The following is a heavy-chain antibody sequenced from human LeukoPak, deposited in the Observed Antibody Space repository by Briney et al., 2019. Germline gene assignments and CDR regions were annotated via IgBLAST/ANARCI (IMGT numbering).Heavy chain of an antibody. D-gene: IGHD6-13*01. J-gene: IGHJ6*03. V-gene: IGHV3-43*01. Sequence: GGSLRLSCAASGFTFDDFTMHWVRQVPGKGLEWVSLISWDGGSTDYADSVKGRFTVSRDNSKNSLYLQMHSLRTEDTALYYCAKGKTAAYYYYMDVWGKGTTVTVSS. CDR3: AKGKTAAYYYYMDV. CDR1: GFTFDDFT. CDR2: ISWDGGST.